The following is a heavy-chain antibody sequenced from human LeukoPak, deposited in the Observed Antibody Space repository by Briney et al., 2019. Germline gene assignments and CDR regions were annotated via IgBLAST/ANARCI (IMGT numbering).Heavy chain of an antibody. J-gene: IGHJ5*02. D-gene: IGHD6-19*01. Sequence: PSETLSLTCTVSGGSISSSSYYWGWIRQPPGKGLEWFGSIYSGSTYYNPSLKSRVTISVDTSKNQFSLKLRSVTAADTAVYYCARPRTRLAWFDPWGQGTLVTVSS. CDR3: ARPRTRLAWFDP. CDR1: GGSISSSSYY. V-gene: IGHV4-39*01. CDR2: IYSGST.